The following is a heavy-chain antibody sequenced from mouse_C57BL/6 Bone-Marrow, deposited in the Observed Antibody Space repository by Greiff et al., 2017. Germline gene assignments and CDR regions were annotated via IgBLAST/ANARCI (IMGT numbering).Heavy chain of an antibody. CDR3: ARDYYGRGGSYFDV. D-gene: IGHD1-1*01. J-gene: IGHJ1*03. CDR2: INPGSGGT. CDR1: GYAFTNYL. V-gene: IGHV1-54*01. Sequence: QVQLKQSGAELVRPGTSVKVSCKASGYAFTNYLIEWVKQRPGQGLEWIGVINPGSGGTNYNEKFKGKATLTADKSSSTAYMELRSLTSEDSAVYFCARDYYGRGGSYFDVWGTGTTVTVSS.